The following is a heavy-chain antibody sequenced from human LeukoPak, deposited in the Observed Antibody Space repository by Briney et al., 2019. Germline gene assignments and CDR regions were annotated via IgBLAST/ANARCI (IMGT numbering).Heavy chain of an antibody. CDR2: IIPIFGTA. CDR3: ARDATPSLMSSSYILDY. Sequence: GSSVKVSCKASGGTFSSYAISWVRQAPGQGLEWMGGIIPIFGTANYTQKFQGRVTITADESTSTAYMELSSLRSDDTAVYYCARDATPSLMSSSYILDYWGQGTLVTVSS. V-gene: IGHV1-69*01. D-gene: IGHD6-6*01. CDR1: GGTFSSYA. J-gene: IGHJ4*02.